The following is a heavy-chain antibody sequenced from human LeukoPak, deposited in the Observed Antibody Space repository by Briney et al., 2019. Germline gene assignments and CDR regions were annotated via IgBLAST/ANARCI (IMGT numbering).Heavy chain of an antibody. Sequence: GGSLRLSCAGSGFPFSIYGMNWVRQAPGKGLEWVSGISPGGGPTYYADSVKGRFTISRDDSKNTLYLQMNNLRAEDTAVYYCASGDYFDYWGQGTLVTVSS. CDR3: ASGDYFDY. V-gene: IGHV3-23*01. CDR1: GFPFSIYG. J-gene: IGHJ4*02. D-gene: IGHD4-17*01. CDR2: ISPGGGPT.